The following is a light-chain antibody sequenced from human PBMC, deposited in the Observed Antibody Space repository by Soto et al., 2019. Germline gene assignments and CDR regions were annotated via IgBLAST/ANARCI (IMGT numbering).Light chain of an antibody. V-gene: IGKV3-20*01. J-gene: IGKJ1*01. CDR3: PLPKT. CDR1: QSVSSSY. Sequence: EIVLTQSPGTLSLSPGERATHSCRASQSVSSSYLAWYQQKPGQAPRLLIYGASSRATGIPDRFSGSGSGTDFTLTISRLEREDFALYFCPLPKTFGQGTKV. CDR2: GAS.